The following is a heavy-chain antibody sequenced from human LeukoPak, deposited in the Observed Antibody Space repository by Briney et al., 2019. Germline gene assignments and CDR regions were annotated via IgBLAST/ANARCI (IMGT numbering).Heavy chain of an antibody. CDR1: GYSFTSYW. J-gene: IGHJ3*02. CDR3: AVSSSWYWGRFGDAFDI. CDR2: IYPGDSDT. V-gene: IGHV5-51*01. D-gene: IGHD6-13*01. Sequence: GESLKISCKGSGYSFTSYWIGWVRQMPGKGLEWMGIIYPGDSDTRCSPSFQGQVTISADKSISTAYLQWSSLKASDTAMYYCAVSSSWYWGRFGDAFDIWGQGTMVTVSS.